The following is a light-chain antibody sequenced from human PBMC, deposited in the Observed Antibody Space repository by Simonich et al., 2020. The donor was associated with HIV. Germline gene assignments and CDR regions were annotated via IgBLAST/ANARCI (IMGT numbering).Light chain of an antibody. V-gene: IGKV1-33*01. CDR1: QDITNY. CDR2: GAS. J-gene: IGKJ1*01. Sequence: DIQMTQSPSSLPASVGDRDTITCQASQDITNYLNWYQQKPGKAPKLLIYGASNLETGVPSRFNGTGCGTDFTFTINSLQPDDFATYYCQQYNNYPKTFGQGTKVEIK. CDR3: QQYNNYPKT.